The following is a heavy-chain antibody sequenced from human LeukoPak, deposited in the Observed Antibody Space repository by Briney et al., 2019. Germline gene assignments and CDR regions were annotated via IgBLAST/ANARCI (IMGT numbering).Heavy chain of an antibody. CDR3: ARDGEYSGGYLDY. Sequence: ASVKVSCKASGYTFSGYYMHWVRQAPGQGLEWMGMINPTIGSTTYAQKFQDRVTMTRDTSTSTVFMELSSLRSEDTAVYYCARDGEYSGGYLDYWGQGTLVTVSS. J-gene: IGHJ4*02. V-gene: IGHV1-46*03. D-gene: IGHD3-22*01. CDR2: INPTIGST. CDR1: GYTFSGYY.